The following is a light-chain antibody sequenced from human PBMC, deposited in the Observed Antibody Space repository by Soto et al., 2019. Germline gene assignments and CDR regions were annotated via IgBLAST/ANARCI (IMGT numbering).Light chain of an antibody. J-gene: IGLJ3*02. V-gene: IGLV4-69*01. CDR1: SGHNTYA. CDR2: LNSDGSH. Sequence: QPVLTQSPSASASLGASVKLTCTLSSGHNTYAIAWHQQQPEKGPRYLMKLNSDGSHSKGDGIPDRFSGSSSGAERYLTISSLQSEDEADYYCQTWGTGSWVFGGGTKQTVL. CDR3: QTWGTGSWV.